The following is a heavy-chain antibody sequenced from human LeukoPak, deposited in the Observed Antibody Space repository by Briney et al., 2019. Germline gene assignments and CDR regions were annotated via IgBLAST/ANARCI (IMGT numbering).Heavy chain of an antibody. CDR1: GFTFDDYG. V-gene: IGHV3-20*04. Sequence: GGSLRLSCAASGFTFDDYGMSWVRQAPGKGLEWVSGINWNGGSTGYADSVEGRFTISRDNSKNTLYLQMNSLRAEDTAVYYCAIRGYGSGSYKAYWGQGTLVTVSS. J-gene: IGHJ4*02. D-gene: IGHD3-10*01. CDR3: AIRGYGSGSYKAY. CDR2: INWNGGST.